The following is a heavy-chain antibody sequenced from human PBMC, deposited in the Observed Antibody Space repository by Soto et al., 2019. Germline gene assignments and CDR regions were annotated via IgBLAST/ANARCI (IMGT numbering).Heavy chain of an antibody. V-gene: IGHV3-30*04. CDR1: GFNFSSYA. CDR2: ISNDGGKK. D-gene: IGHD6-13*01. J-gene: IGHJ4*02. CDR3: AREGQPAAGTTPHN. Sequence: QEQLVESGGGVVQPGRSLRLSCAASGFNFSSYAMHWVRQAPGKGLVWVAAISNDGGKKYYADSVKSRFTISRDNAKNTLDVEMNSLSAEDRAVYYCAREGQPAAGTTPHNWGQGTLFTVSS.